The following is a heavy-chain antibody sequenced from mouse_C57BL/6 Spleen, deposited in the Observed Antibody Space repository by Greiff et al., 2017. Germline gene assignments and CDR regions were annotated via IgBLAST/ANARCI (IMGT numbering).Heavy chain of an antibody. CDR1: GYAFSSSW. V-gene: IGHV1-82*01. Sequence: QVQLQQSGPELVKPGASVKISCKASGYAFSSSWMNWVKQRPGKGLEWIGRIYPGDGDTNYNGKFKGKDTLTADKSSSTAYLQRSSLTYEDSAVYFCARDYYGSSYPFDYWGQGTRRT. CDR3: ARDYYGSSYPFDY. J-gene: IGHJ2*03. D-gene: IGHD1-1*01. CDR2: IYPGDGDT.